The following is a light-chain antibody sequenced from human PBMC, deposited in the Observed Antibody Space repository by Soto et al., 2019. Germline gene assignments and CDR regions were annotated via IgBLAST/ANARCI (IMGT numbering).Light chain of an antibody. CDR2: DAS. J-gene: IGKJ1*01. CDR1: QSVSSGY. Sequence: EIVLTQSPGTLSLSPGERGTLSCRASQSVSSGYLAWYQQKPGQAPRLLIYDASSRAAGIPDRFSGSGSGTDFTLTISRLEPKDFAVYYCQQYGGSPRTFGQGTKVDIK. V-gene: IGKV3-20*01. CDR3: QQYGGSPRT.